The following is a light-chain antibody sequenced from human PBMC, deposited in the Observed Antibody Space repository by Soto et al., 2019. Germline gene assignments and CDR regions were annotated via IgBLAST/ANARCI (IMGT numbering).Light chain of an antibody. J-gene: IGKJ1*01. CDR2: GAS. CDR1: QSVTSK. CDR3: QQYNNWPRT. Sequence: EILMTQSPSTLSVSPGERANLSCRASQSVTSKLAWYQQKPGQAPRLLIFGASTRATGIPERFRGSGSGTEFTLTISSLQSEDFEVYYCQQYNNWPRTFGQGTKVDIK. V-gene: IGKV3-15*01.